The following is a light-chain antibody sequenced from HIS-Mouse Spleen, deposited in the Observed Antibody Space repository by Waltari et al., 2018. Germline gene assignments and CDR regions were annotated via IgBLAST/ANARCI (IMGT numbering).Light chain of an antibody. CDR3: CSYAGSSTLINWV. J-gene: IGLJ3*02. Sequence: QSALTQPASVSGSPGQSITISCTGTSSDVGSYNLVSWYQQHPGKAPKLMIYEGSKLPAGVSKRFSGSKSGNTASLTISGLQAEDEADYYCCSYAGSSTLINWVFGGGTKLTVL. V-gene: IGLV2-23*01. CDR1: SSDVGSYNL. CDR2: EGS.